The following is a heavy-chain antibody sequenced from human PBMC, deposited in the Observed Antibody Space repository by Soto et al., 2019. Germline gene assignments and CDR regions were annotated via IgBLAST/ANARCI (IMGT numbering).Heavy chain of an antibody. Sequence: QVQLVESGGGVVQPGESLRLSCAASEFTFSSYAMHWVRQAPGKGLEWVAVVSNDGSNKYYADSVKGRFTISRDNSKNTLNLQMNSLRAEDTAVYYCAKDQSTNSRSYHALDVWGQGTTVTVS. V-gene: IGHV3-30*18. CDR3: AKDQSTNSRSYHALDV. CDR1: EFTFSSYA. J-gene: IGHJ6*02. D-gene: IGHD2-8*01. CDR2: VSNDGSNK.